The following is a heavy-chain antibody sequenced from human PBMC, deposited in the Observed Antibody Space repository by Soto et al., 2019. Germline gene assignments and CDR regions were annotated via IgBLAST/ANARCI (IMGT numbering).Heavy chain of an antibody. CDR1: GFTFSSYA. CDR2: ISGSGGST. D-gene: IGHD6-6*01. V-gene: IGHV3-23*01. CDR3: ASFVFIAARPDGVDY. Sequence: GGSLRLSCAASGFTFSSYAMSWVRQAPGKGLEWVSAISGSGGSTYYADSVKGRFTISRDNSKNTLYLQMNSLRAEDTAVYYCASFVFIAARPDGVDYWGQGTLVTVSS. J-gene: IGHJ4*02.